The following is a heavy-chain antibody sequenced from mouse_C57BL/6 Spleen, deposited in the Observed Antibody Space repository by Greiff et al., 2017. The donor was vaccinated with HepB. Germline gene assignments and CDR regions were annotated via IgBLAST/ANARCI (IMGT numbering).Heavy chain of an antibody. CDR1: GFSLTSYG. J-gene: IGHJ3*01. CDR2: IWSGGST. CDR3: ASYDYVEDWFAY. V-gene: IGHV2-2*01. D-gene: IGHD2-4*01. Sequence: QVHVKQSGPGLVQPSQSLSITCTVSGFSLTSYGVHWVRQSPGKGLEWLGVIWSGGSTDYNAAFISRLSISKDNSKSQVFFKMNSLQADDTAIYYCASYDYVEDWFAYWGQGTLVTVSA.